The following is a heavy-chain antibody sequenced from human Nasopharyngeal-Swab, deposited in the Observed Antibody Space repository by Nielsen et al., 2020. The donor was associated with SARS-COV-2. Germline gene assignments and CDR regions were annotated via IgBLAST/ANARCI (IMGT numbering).Heavy chain of an antibody. CDR3: ARQADFWSGYVMALDY. CDR1: GYSFTSYW. D-gene: IGHD3-3*01. V-gene: IGHV5-51*01. J-gene: IGHJ4*02. CDR2: IYPGDSDT. Sequence: GESLKISCKGSGYSFTSYWIGWVRQMPGKGLEWMGIIYPGDSDTGYSPSFQGQVTISADKSISTAYLQWSSLKASDTAMYYCARQADFWSGYVMALDYWGQGTLVTVSS.